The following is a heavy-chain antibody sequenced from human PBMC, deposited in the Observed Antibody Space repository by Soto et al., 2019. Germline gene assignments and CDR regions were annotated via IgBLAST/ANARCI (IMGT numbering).Heavy chain of an antibody. J-gene: IGHJ4*02. CDR3: AEEKVIAVAGTPSFVSFNY. V-gene: IGHV1-58*02. CDR2: IVVGSGNT. Sequence: ASVKVSCKASGFTFTSSAMQWVRQARGQRLEWIGWIVVGSGNTNYAQKFQERVTITRDMSTSTAYMELSSLRSEDTAVYYCAEEKVIAVAGTPSFVSFNYGGQEPLFTVP. D-gene: IGHD6-19*01. CDR1: GFTFTSSA.